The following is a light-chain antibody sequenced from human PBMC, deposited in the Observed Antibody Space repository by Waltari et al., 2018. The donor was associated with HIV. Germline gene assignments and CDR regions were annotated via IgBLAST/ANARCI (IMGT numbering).Light chain of an antibody. CDR2: CST. J-gene: IGLJ3*02. CDR1: SSNIGAGYG. V-gene: IGLV1-40*01. CDR3: QSYDSGLSAPV. Sequence: QSVLTQPPSVSGAPGQRVTIPCIGGSSNIGAGYGVHWYQQFPGTPPKVLIHCSTNRPSGVPDRVSGSQSGTSASLASTGLQPEDEADYYCQSYDSGLSAPVFGGGTKLTVL.